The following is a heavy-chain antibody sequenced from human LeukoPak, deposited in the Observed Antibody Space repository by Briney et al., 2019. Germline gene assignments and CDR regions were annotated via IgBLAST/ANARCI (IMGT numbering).Heavy chain of an antibody. CDR1: GFTFSSYW. D-gene: IGHD3-10*01. J-gene: IGHJ3*02. CDR2: INQDGSAR. Sequence: GGSLRLSCAASGFTFSSYWMSWVRQAPGKGLEWVANINQDGSARYYVDSVKGRFTISRDSAKNSLYLQMNSLRAEDTAMYYCARDRGINGAFDIWGQGTMVTVSS. CDR3: ARDRGINGAFDI. V-gene: IGHV3-7*04.